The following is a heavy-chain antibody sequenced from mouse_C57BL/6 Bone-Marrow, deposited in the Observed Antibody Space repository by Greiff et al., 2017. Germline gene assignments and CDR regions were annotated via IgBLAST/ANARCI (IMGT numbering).Heavy chain of an antibody. V-gene: IGHV14-4*01. J-gene: IGHJ3*01. D-gene: IGHD2-4*01. Sequence: VQLKESGAELVRPGASVKLSCTASGFNFKDDYMHWVKQRPEQGLEWIGWIDPENGGTEYASKFQGKATITADTSSNTAYLQLSSLTSEDTAVEYCTAPIYYEYGVNYWGQGTLVTVSA. CDR2: IDPENGGT. CDR1: GFNFKDDY. CDR3: TAPIYYEYGVNY.